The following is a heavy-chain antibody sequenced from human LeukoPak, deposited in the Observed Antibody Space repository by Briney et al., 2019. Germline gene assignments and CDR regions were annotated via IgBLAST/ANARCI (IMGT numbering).Heavy chain of an antibody. J-gene: IGHJ6*03. CDR2: ISWDGGST. D-gene: IGHD3-3*01. CDR3: AKVKRIRFLEWLPAMDV. CDR1: GFTFDGYA. V-gene: IGHV3-43D*03. Sequence: TGGSLRLSCAASGFTFDGYAMHWVRQAPGKGLEWVSLISWDGGSTYYADSVKGRFTISRDNSKNSLYLQMNSLRAEDTALYYCAKVKRIRFLEWLPAMDVWGKGTTVTVSS.